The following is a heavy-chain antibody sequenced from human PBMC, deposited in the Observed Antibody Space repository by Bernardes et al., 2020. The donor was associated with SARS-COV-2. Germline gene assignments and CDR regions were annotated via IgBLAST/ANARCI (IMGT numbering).Heavy chain of an antibody. CDR2: IYPGDSLT. J-gene: IGHJ4*02. Sequence: GESLKISCKGSGYSFTSYWIGWVRQMPGKGLEWMGLIYPGDSLTKYSPSFQGQVTISADRSTTTAYLQWSSLKASDTATYYCVRGCGGDCYSGDYWGQGTLVTVSS. D-gene: IGHD2-21*02. V-gene: IGHV5-51*01. CDR1: GYSFTSYW. CDR3: VRGCGGDCYSGDY.